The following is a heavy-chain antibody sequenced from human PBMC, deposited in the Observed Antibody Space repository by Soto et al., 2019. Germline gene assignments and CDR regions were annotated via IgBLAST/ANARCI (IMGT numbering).Heavy chain of an antibody. CDR1: GGSISSGDYY. CDR2: IYYSGST. V-gene: IGHV4-30-4*01. J-gene: IGHJ4*02. CDR3: ARGEVSISGYCIDY. Sequence: SETLSLTCTVSGGSISSGDYYWSWIRQPPGKGLEWIGYIYYSGSTYYNPSLKSRVTISVDTSKNQFSLKLSSVTAADAAVYYCARGEVSISGYCIDYWGQGTLVTVSS. D-gene: IGHD5-12*01.